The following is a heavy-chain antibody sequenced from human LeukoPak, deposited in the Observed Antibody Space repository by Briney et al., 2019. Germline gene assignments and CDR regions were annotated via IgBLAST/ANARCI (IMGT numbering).Heavy chain of an antibody. Sequence: ASVKVSCKASGYTFTSYDINWVRQATGQGLEWMGWISAYNGNTNYAQKLQGRVTMTTDTSTSTAYMELRSLRSDDTAVYYCARVRVAARPGDYWGQGTLVTVSS. D-gene: IGHD6-6*01. CDR1: GYTFTSYD. J-gene: IGHJ4*02. V-gene: IGHV1-18*01. CDR2: ISAYNGNT. CDR3: ARVRVAARPGDY.